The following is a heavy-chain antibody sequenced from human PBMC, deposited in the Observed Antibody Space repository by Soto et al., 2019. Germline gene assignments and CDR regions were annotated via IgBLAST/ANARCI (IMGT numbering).Heavy chain of an antibody. CDR2: ISYDGSNK. D-gene: IGHD3-3*01. V-gene: IGHV3-30*03. CDR3: ARTALKNYDFWSGFGY. CDR1: GFTFSNYG. Sequence: QEQLAESGGGVVQPGGSLRLSCAASGFTFSNYGMHWVRQAPGKGLEWVALISYDGSNKYADSVKGRFTISRDNSKNTLYLQMNSLRAEDTAVYYCARTALKNYDFWSGFGYWGQGTLVTVSS. J-gene: IGHJ4*02.